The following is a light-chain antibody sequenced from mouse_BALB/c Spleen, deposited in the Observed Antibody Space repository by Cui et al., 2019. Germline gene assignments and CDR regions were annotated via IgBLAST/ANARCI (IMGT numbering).Light chain of an antibody. CDR3: QQWSSYPHT. CDR1: SSLSY. CDR2: DTS. V-gene: IGKV4-55*01. J-gene: IGKJ2*01. Sequence: IVLTLSPPIMSASPGANVTMTCSASSSLSYMYWYQQKPGPPPRLLIYDTSNLASGVPVRFSGSGSGTSFSLTISRMEDEDTATYYCQQWSSYPHTFGGGTKLEMK.